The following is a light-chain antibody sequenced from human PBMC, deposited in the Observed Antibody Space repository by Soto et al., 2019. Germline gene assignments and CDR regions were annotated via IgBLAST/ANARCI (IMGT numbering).Light chain of an antibody. Sequence: QPVLTQSPSASASLGASVKLTCTLSSGHSSYAIAWHQQQPEKGPRYLMKLNSDGSHSKGDGIPDRFSGSSSGAERYLTISSLQSEDEADYYCQTWVTGIQIFGGGTKL. J-gene: IGLJ2*01. V-gene: IGLV4-69*01. CDR2: LNSDGSH. CDR1: SGHSSYA. CDR3: QTWVTGIQI.